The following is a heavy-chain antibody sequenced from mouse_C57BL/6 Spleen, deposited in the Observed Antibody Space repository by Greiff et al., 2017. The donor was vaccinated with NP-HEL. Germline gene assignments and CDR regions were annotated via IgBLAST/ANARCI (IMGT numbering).Heavy chain of an antibody. CDR3: ALSTVVDWYFDV. CDR2: IDPSDSYT. J-gene: IGHJ1*03. Sequence: VQLQQPGAELVMPGASVKLSCKASGYTFTSYWMHWVKQRPGQGLEWIGEIDPSDSYTNYNQKFKGKSTLTVDKSSSTAYMQLSSLTSEDSAVYYCALSTVVDWYFDVWGTGTTVTVSS. V-gene: IGHV1-69*01. D-gene: IGHD1-1*01. CDR1: GYTFTSYW.